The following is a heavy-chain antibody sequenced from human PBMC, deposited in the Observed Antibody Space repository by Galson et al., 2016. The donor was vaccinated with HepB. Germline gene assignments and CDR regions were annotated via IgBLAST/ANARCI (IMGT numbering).Heavy chain of an antibody. V-gene: IGHV1-18*01. CDR2: ISVYNGNT. CDR3: TRTVVEYYYYYFGMDV. J-gene: IGHJ6*02. CDR1: GYTFTNYG. Sequence: SVKVSCKASGYTFTNYGISWVRQAPGQGLEWMGSISVYNGNTDYTQKLQGRVTMTTDTSTSTAYMELRSLRPDDTAVYYCTRTVVEYYYYYFGMDVWGQGTTVTVSS. D-gene: IGHD3-22*01.